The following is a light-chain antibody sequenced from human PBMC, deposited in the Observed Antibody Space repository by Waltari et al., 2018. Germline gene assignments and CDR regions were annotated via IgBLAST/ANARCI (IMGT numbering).Light chain of an antibody. CDR3: QHGYGSPLT. V-gene: IGKV1-39*01. CDR1: DHVDKH. J-gene: IGKJ4*01. Sequence: DIQLTQSPSSLSASVGDRVTIPCRASDHVDKHLNWYHQKPGKVPKLLIYMTSTLESGVPSRFSGSGSGTDDTFTISRLDAEDVATYYCQHGYGSPLTFGGGTKVDIK. CDR2: MTS.